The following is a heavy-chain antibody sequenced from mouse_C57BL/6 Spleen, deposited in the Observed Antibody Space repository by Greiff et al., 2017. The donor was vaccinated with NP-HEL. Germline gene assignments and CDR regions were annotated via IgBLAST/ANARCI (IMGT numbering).Heavy chain of an antibody. CDR3: ARRRDYYGSGYFDV. Sequence: QVQLKESGAELVKPGASVKISCKASGYAFSSYWMNWVKQRPGKGLEWIGQIYPGDGDTNYNGKFKGKATLTADKSSSTAYMQLSSLTSEDSAVYFCARRRDYYGSGYFDVWGTGTTVTVSS. CDR1: GYAFSSYW. V-gene: IGHV1-80*01. CDR2: IYPGDGDT. J-gene: IGHJ1*03. D-gene: IGHD1-1*01.